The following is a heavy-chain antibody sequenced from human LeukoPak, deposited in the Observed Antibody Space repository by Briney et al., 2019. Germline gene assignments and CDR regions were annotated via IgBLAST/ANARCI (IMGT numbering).Heavy chain of an antibody. J-gene: IGHJ6*03. V-gene: IGHV2-70*04. CDR3: ARIRPYSSSSLGYYMDV. CDR1: GFSLSTSGMR. Sequence: SGPTLVNPPPTLTLTCTFSGFSLSTSGMRVSWIRQPPGKALEWLARIDWDDDKFYSTSLKTRLTISKDTSKNQVVLTMPNMDPVDTATYYCARIRPYSSSSLGYYMDVWGKGTTVTVSS. CDR2: IDWDDDK. D-gene: IGHD6-6*01.